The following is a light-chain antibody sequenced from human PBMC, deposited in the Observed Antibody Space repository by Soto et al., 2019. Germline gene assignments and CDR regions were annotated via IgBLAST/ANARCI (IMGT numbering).Light chain of an antibody. J-gene: IGLJ1*01. CDR3: CSYAGSSTP. Sequence: QSVLTQPASVSGSPGQSITISCTGTSIDVWCHNLVSWYHQHPGKAPKLIIYEVCMLPSGVSNRFSGSNSGNTASLSISGLQAEDEADYYCCSYAGSSTPFGTGTKVTVL. CDR1: SIDVWCHNL. CDR2: EVC. V-gene: IGLV2-23*02.